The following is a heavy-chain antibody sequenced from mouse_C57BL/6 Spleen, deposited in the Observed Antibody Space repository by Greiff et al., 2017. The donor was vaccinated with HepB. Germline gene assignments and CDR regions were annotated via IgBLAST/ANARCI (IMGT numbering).Heavy chain of an antibody. Sequence: EVKLVESGGGLVKPGGSLKLSCAASGFTFSSYAMSWVRQTPEKRLEWVATISDGGSYTYYPDNVKGRFTISRDNAKNNLYLQMSHLKSEDTAMYYWARGDYGGLAYWGQGTLVTVSA. CDR3: ARGDYGGLAY. J-gene: IGHJ3*01. D-gene: IGHD1-1*01. V-gene: IGHV5-4*03. CDR1: GFTFSSYA. CDR2: ISDGGSYT.